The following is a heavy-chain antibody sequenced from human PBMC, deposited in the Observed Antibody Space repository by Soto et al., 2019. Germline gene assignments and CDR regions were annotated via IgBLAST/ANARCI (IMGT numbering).Heavy chain of an antibody. Sequence: QAQLVQSGAEVRKPGASVKVSCKASGYTFYSHSISWVRQAPGQGLEWMGRINADYGNTQYAQKFRRRVTITTDISKTTVHMELTNLRSDDTAVYYCARCIQGDYYYGMDVRGQGTTVTVSS. J-gene: IGHJ6*02. CDR2: INADYGNT. CDR1: GYTFYSHS. CDR3: ARCIQGDYYYGMDV. D-gene: IGHD5-18*01. V-gene: IGHV1-18*01.